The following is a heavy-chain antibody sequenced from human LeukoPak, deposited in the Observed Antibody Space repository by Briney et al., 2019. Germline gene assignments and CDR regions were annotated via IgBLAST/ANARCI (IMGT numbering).Heavy chain of an antibody. V-gene: IGHV3-11*05. J-gene: IGHJ3*02. D-gene: IGHD2-2*01. CDR1: GFSFSDEY. CDR2: ISASGSYT. Sequence: GGSLRLSCAASGFSFSDEYMSWIRQAPGQGLEWTSYISASGSYTNYADSVKGRFTISRDNAKNSLYLQMNSLRAEDTAVYYCVRGGYCGSSICYSLNAFDIWGQGTTVTVSA. CDR3: VRGGYCGSSICYSLNAFDI.